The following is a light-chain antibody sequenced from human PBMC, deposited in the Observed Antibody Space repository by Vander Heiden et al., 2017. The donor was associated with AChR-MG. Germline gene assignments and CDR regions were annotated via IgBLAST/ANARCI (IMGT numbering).Light chain of an antibody. CDR3: QQRSNLSYT. CDR1: HSGSTY. V-gene: IGKV3-11*01. J-gene: IGKJ2*01. Sequence: IVLTQSPATLSLSPGERATLSCRASHSGSTYLAWYQQKPGQAPRLLIYHASNRATGIPARFSGSGSGTDFTLTITSLESEDFAVYYCQQRSNLSYTFGQGTKLEIK. CDR2: HAS.